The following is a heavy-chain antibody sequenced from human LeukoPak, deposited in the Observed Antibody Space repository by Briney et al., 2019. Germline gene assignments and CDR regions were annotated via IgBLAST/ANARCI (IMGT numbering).Heavy chain of an antibody. J-gene: IGHJ5*01. V-gene: IGHV3-7*03. CDR2: IKQDGSEK. CDR1: GFTFSTYT. CDR3: ARVSGNYYRWFDS. Sequence: GGSLRLSCAASGFTFSTYTMNWVRQAPGEGLEWVANIKQDGSEKYYVDSVKGRFTISRDNAKNSLYLQMNSLRAEDTAVYYCARVSGNYYRWFDSWGQGTLVTVSS. D-gene: IGHD1-26*01.